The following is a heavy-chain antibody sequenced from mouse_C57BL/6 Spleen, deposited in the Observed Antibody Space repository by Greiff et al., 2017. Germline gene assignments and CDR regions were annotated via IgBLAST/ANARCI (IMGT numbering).Heavy chain of an antibody. CDR2: INPNNGGT. CDR1: GYKFTDYY. J-gene: IGHJ1*03. D-gene: IGHD1-1*01. CDR3: ARSPDYYGSSLWYFDV. V-gene: IGHV1-26*01. Sequence: EVQLQQSGPELVKPGASVKISCKASGYKFTDYYMNWVKQSHGKSLEWIGDINPNNGGTSYNQKFKGKATLTVAKSSSTAYMELRSLTSEDAAVYYCARSPDYYGSSLWYFDVWGTGTTVTVSS.